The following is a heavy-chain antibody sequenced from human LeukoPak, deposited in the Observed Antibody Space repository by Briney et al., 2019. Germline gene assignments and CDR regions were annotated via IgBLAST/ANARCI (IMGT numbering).Heavy chain of an antibody. CDR1: GYTFTSYG. CDR3: ARGTPYDSSGLPFDY. Sequence: ASVKVSCKASGYTFTSYGISWVRQAPGQGLEWMGWISACNGNTNYAQKLQGRVTMTTDTSTSTAYMELRSLRSDDTAVYYCARGTPYDSSGLPFDYWGQGTLVTVSS. D-gene: IGHD3-22*01. J-gene: IGHJ4*02. V-gene: IGHV1-18*01. CDR2: ISACNGNT.